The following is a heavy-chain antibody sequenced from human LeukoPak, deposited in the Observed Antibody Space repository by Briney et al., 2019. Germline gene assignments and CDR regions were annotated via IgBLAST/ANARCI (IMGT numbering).Heavy chain of an antibody. CDR3: AISTTFYGSGSADVAFDI. Sequence: SETLSLTCTVSGGSIRADGSYWAWIRQPPGKGLEWIGSIYIDGITHYNSSLQSRVTLSIDTSKNHFSLRLTSVTAADTAVYYCAISTTFYGSGSADVAFDIWGQGTMVTVSS. V-gene: IGHV4-39*02. CDR2: IYIDGIT. D-gene: IGHD3-10*01. J-gene: IGHJ3*02. CDR1: GGSIRADGSY.